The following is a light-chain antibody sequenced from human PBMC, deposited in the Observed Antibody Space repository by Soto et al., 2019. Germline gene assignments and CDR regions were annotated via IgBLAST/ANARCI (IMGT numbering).Light chain of an antibody. CDR3: QQSYTIPFT. J-gene: IGKJ2*01. Sequence: DIQMTQSPSSLSASVGERVTITCRASQSISSYLNWYQQRPGKAPKLPIYAASSLQGGVPSRFSGSGSGADFTLTISSLQPEDFATYYCQQSYTIPFTFGQGTKLEI. V-gene: IGKV1-39*01. CDR2: AAS. CDR1: QSISSY.